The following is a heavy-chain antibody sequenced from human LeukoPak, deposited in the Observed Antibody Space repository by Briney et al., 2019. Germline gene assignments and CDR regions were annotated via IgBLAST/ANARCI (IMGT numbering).Heavy chain of an antibody. J-gene: IGHJ4*02. D-gene: IGHD2-21*02. CDR3: ARLSYCGGHCYCFDY. CDR2: IYTSGST. Sequence: SETLSLTCTVSGGSISSYYRSWIRQPAGKGLEWIGRIYTSGSTNYNPSLKSRVTMSVETSKNKFSLKLNSVTAADTAVYHCARLSYCGGHCYCFDYWGQGTLVTVSS. V-gene: IGHV4-4*07. CDR1: GGSISSYY.